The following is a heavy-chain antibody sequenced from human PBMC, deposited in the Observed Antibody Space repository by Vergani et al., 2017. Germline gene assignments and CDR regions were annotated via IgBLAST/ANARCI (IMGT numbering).Heavy chain of an antibody. V-gene: IGHV3-21*01. Sequence: EVQLVESGGGLVKPGGSLRLSCAASGFTFSSYSMNWVRQAPGKGLEWVSSISSNSSYIYYAASVKGRFTISSYNAKNSLYLQMNSLRAEDTAVYYCARERRGITGIYYYYGMDAWGQGTTVTVSS. D-gene: IGHD1-20*01. CDR2: ISSNSSYI. J-gene: IGHJ6*02. CDR1: GFTFSSYS. CDR3: ARERRGITGIYYYYGMDA.